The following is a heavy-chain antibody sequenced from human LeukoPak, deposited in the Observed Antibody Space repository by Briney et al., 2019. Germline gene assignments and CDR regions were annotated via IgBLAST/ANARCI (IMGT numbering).Heavy chain of an antibody. CDR3: AKPPDQLLWLSWLDP. J-gene: IGHJ5*01. V-gene: IGHV4-39*01. CDR1: GGSISSTSYY. D-gene: IGHD2-2*01. CDR2: IYYRGST. Sequence: PSETLSLTCTVSGGSISSTSYYWGWIRQPPGKGLEWIGSIYYRGSTYYNPSHKSRVTISVDTSKNQFSLKLSSVTAADTAVYFCAKPPDQLLWLSWLDPWGQGTLVTVSS.